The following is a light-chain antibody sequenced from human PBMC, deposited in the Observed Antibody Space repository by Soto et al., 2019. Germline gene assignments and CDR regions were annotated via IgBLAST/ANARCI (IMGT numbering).Light chain of an antibody. CDR3: QKYNSALSLT. J-gene: IGKJ4*01. Sequence: DIQMTQSTSSLSASVGDRVTITCRASQGISNYLAWYQQKPGKVPKLLIYAASTLQSGVPSRFSGSGSGTDFTLIISSLQPEDVATYYCQKYNSALSLTFGGGTKVEIK. V-gene: IGKV1-27*01. CDR2: AAS. CDR1: QGISNY.